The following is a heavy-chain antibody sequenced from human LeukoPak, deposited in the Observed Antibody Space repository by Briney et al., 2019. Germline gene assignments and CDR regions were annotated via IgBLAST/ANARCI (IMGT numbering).Heavy chain of an antibody. CDR3: ARFGSQYYYDSSGSAHHFDY. CDR1: GYTFTSYG. CDR2: ISAYNGNT. Sequence: GASVKVSCKASGYTFTSYGISWVRQAPGQGLEWMGWISAYNGNTNYAQKLQGRVTMATDTSTSTAYVELRSLRSDDTAVYYCARFGSQYYYDSSGSAHHFDYWGQGTPVTVSS. D-gene: IGHD3-22*01. J-gene: IGHJ4*02. V-gene: IGHV1-18*01.